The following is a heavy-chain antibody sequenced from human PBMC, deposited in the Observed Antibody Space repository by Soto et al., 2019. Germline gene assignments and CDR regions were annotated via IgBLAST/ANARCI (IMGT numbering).Heavy chain of an antibody. V-gene: IGHV1-69*13. J-gene: IGHJ6*02. Sequence: VKVSCKASGGTFSSYAISWVRQAPGQGLEWMGGIIPIFGTANYAQKFQGRVTITADESTSTAYMELSSLRSEDTAVYYCAAHRNYCSSTSCYGYYYGMDVWGQGTTVTVSS. CDR1: GGTFSSYA. CDR3: AAHRNYCSSTSCYGYYYGMDV. D-gene: IGHD2-2*01. CDR2: IIPIFGTA.